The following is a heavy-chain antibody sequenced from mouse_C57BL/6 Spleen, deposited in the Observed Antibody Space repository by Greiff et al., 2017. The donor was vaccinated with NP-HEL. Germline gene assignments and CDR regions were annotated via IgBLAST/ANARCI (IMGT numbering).Heavy chain of an antibody. CDR1: GYAFTNYL. J-gene: IGHJ4*01. CDR3: ARGGGSSYDYYAMDY. CDR2: INPGSGGT. D-gene: IGHD1-1*01. Sequence: QVQLKESGAELVRPGTSVKVSCKASGYAFTNYLIEWVKQRPGQGLEWIGVINPGSGGTNYNEKFKGKATLTADKSSSTAYMQLSSLTSEDSAVYFCARGGGSSYDYYAMDYWGQGTSVTVSS. V-gene: IGHV1-54*01.